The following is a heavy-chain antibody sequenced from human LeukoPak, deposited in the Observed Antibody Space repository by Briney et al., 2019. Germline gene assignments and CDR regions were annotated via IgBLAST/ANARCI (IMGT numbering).Heavy chain of an antibody. Sequence: PSETLSLTCAVYGVSFSGYYWSWIRQPPGKGLEWIGEINHSGSTNYNPSLKSRVTISVDTSKNQFSLKLSSVTAADTAVYYCARGRSADPWGQGTLVTVSS. CDR3: ARGRSADP. V-gene: IGHV4-34*01. J-gene: IGHJ5*02. CDR1: GVSFSGYY. CDR2: INHSGST. D-gene: IGHD6-25*01.